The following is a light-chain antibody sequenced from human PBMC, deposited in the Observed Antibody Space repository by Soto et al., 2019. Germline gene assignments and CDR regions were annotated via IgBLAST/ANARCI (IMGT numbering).Light chain of an antibody. CDR2: AAS. CDR1: QSISSY. V-gene: IGKV1-39*01. J-gene: IGKJ1*01. CDR3: QQSYSTPRT. Sequence: EIQRTQYPSSLSASVGDRFTSTCLASQSISSYLNWYQQKPGKAPKLLIYAASSLQSGVPSRLSGSGSGTDFTLTISSLQPEDFATYYCQQSYSTPRTVGPGTQVDIK.